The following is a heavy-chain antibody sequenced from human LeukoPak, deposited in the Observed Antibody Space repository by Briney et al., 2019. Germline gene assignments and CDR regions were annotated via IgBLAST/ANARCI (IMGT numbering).Heavy chain of an antibody. CDR1: GGSVSSYY. J-gene: IGHJ4*02. CDR2: IHNSGRT. Sequence: PSETLSLTCRVSGGSVSSYYWSWIRQSPGKGLEWIGYIHNSGRTNYNPSLKSRVTGFVDTSKNQVSLRLSSVTAADTAVYYCARHGTISSESYFYYWGQGALVTVSS. V-gene: IGHV4-59*08. CDR3: ARHGTISSESYFYY. D-gene: IGHD1-14*01.